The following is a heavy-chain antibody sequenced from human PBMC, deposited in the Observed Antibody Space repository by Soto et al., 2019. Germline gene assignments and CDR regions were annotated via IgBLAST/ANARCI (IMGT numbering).Heavy chain of an antibody. Sequence: ASVKVSCKASGYTFTGYYMHWVRQAPGQGLEWMGWINPNSGGTNYAQKFQGWVTMTRDTSISTAYMELSRLRSDDTAVYYCARDLGATTLRFDPWGQGTLVTVSS. CDR3: ARDLGATTLRFDP. CDR1: GYTFTGYY. D-gene: IGHD1-26*01. CDR2: INPNSGGT. V-gene: IGHV1-2*04. J-gene: IGHJ5*02.